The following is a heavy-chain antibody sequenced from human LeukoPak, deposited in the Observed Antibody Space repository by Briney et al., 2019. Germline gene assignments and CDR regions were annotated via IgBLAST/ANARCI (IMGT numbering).Heavy chain of an antibody. V-gene: IGHV4-61*02. CDR3: AREYYDILTGYYEDY. J-gene: IGHJ4*02. D-gene: IGHD3-9*01. CDR2: IYTSGST. Sequence: SETLSLTCTVSGGSISSGSYYWSWIRQPAGKGLEWIGRIYTSGSTNYNPSLKSRVTISVDTSKNQFSLKLSSVTAADTAVYYCAREYYDILTGYYEDYWGQGTLVTVSS. CDR1: GGSISSGSYY.